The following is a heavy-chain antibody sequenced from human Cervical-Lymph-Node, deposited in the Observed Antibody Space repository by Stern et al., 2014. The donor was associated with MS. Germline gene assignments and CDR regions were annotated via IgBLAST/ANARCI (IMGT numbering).Heavy chain of an antibody. CDR2: IYWDDDK. J-gene: IGHJ5*02. Sequence: QITLKESGPTLVKPTQTLTLTCTFSGFSLGTSGAGVGWIRQTPGKAPEWLAIIYWDDDKRDSPSFKNRVTITNDTTKNQVVLAMTNVDAEDTATYFCAHRTSLPVILASNWFDPWGQGILVTVSS. CDR1: GFSLGTSGAG. CDR3: AHRTSLPVILASNWFDP. D-gene: IGHD2/OR15-2a*01. V-gene: IGHV2-5*02.